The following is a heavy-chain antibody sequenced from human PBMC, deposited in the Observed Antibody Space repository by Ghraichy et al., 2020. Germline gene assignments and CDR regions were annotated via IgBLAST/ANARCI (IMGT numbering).Heavy chain of an antibody. V-gene: IGHV3-53*01. J-gene: IGHJ4*02. CDR1: GVTFSSVY. CDR2: IHSGHTA. Sequence: GGSLRLSCSASGVTFSSVYMSWVRQAPGKGLEWVSLIHSGHTASYADSVKDRFTISRDNSKNTVYLQMDSLKVEDTAVYFCAAGTGQWLYLGPVDYWGRGILVSVSS. CDR3: AAGTGQWLYLGPVDY. D-gene: IGHD6-19*01.